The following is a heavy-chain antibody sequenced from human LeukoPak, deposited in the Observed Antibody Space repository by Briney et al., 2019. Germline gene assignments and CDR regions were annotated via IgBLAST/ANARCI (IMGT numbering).Heavy chain of an antibody. CDR3: ARFYSSWYDY. Sequence: SETLSLTCTVSGGSISSGGYYWRWLRQHPGKGLEWIGYIYYSGSTYYNPSLKSRVTISVDTSKNQFSLKLSSVTAADTAVYYCARFYSSWYDYWGQGTLVTVSS. D-gene: IGHD6-13*01. J-gene: IGHJ4*02. CDR2: IYYSGST. CDR1: GGSISSGGYY. V-gene: IGHV4-31*03.